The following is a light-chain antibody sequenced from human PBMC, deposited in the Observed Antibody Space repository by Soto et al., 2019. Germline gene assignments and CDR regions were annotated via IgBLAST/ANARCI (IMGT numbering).Light chain of an antibody. J-gene: IGKJ1*01. CDR3: QHYNGYRWT. CDR2: KAS. CDR1: QSVSNW. Sequence: DIQMTQSPSTLSASVGDRVTITCRASQSVSNWLAWYQQKPGKAPKILIYKASSLESGVLSRFSGSGSGTEFTLTISSLRPDDFATYYCQHYNGYRWTFGQGTKVDIK. V-gene: IGKV1-5*03.